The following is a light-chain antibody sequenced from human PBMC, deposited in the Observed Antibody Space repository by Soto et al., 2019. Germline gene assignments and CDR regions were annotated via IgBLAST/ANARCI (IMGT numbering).Light chain of an antibody. CDR2: EVT. CDR3: SSYTSSRTVL. Sequence: QSALAQPASVSGSLGQSITISCTGTSSDVGGYNYVSWYQQHPGKDPKVVIFEVTKRPSGVSSRFSGSKSGNTASLTVSGLQAEDEGDYYCSSYTSSRTVLFGGGTKLTVL. J-gene: IGLJ2*01. CDR1: SSDVGGYNY. V-gene: IGLV2-14*01.